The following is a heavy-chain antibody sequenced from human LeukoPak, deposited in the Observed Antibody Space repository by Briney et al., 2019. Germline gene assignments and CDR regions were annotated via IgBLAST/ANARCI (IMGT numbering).Heavy chain of an antibody. D-gene: IGHD1-7*01. CDR3: ARLGTTPNFDY. CDR2: IYHSGST. Sequence: PSETLSLTCAVSGGSISSGGYSWSWIRQPPGKGLEWIGYIYHSGSTYYNPSLKSRVTISVDRSKNQFSLKLSSVTAADTAVYYCARLGTTPNFDYWGQGTLVTVSS. J-gene: IGHJ4*02. V-gene: IGHV4-30-2*01. CDR1: GGSISSGGYS.